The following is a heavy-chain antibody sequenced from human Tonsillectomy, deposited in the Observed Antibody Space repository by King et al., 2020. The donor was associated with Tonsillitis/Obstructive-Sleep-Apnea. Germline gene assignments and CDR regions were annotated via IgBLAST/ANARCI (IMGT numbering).Heavy chain of an antibody. Sequence: VQLPQWGAGLFKPSETLSLTCAVYGGSFSGYYWSWIRQPPGKGLEWIGEIDHSGSTNYTPSLKSRVTISVDTSKNQISLKVRSVTAAVTAVYYCAREKVNDYAMDVWGQGTTVTVS. J-gene: IGHJ6*02. D-gene: IGHD2-8*01. CDR2: IDHSGST. V-gene: IGHV4-34*01. CDR3: AREKVNDYAMDV. CDR1: GGSFSGYY.